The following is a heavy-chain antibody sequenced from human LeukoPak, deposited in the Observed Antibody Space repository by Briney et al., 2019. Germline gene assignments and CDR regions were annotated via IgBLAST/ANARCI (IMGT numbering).Heavy chain of an antibody. V-gene: IGHV4-4*07. CDR1: GGSISSYY. D-gene: IGHD3-10*01. CDR3: AREVEGTMVRGVTYYFDY. J-gene: IGHJ4*02. CDR2: IYTSGST. Sequence: SETLSLTCTVSGGSISSYYWSWIRQPAGKGLEWIGRIYTSGSTNYNPSLKSRVTMSVDTSKNQFSLKLSSVAAADTAVYYCAREVEGTMVRGVTYYFDYWGQGTLVTVSS.